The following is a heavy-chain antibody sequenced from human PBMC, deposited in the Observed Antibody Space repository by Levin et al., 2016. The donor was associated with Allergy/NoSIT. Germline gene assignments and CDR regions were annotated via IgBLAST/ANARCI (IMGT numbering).Heavy chain of an antibody. D-gene: IGHD3-3*01. V-gene: IGHV4-39*01. CDR3: ARRDYDFWSGYYSIGTSYMDV. CDR2: IYYSGST. Sequence: PGKGLEWIGSIYYSGSTYYNPSLKSRVTISVDTSKNQFSLKLSSVTAADTAVYYCARRDYDFWSGYYSIGTSYMDVWGKGTTVTVSS. J-gene: IGHJ6*03.